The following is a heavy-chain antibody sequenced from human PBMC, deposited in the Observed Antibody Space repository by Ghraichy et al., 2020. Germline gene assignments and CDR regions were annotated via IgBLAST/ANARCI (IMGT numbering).Heavy chain of an antibody. D-gene: IGHD5-18*01. V-gene: IGHV3-23*01. J-gene: IGHJ6*02. CDR3: AKDGGDHTAMASPFYYGLDV. CDR2: ISGRGHNT. CDR1: GFTFSSYA. Sequence: GGSLRLSCAASGFTFSSYAMSWVRQAPGKGLEWVSGISGRGHNTYYADSVKGRFTISRDNSKNTLFLQVTSLRAEDTALYYCAKDGGDHTAMASPFYYGLDVWGQGTTVTVSS.